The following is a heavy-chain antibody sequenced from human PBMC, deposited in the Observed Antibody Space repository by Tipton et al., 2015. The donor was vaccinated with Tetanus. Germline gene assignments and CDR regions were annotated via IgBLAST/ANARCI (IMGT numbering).Heavy chain of an antibody. CDR3: ARGRGLGPHEYFEH. CDR1: GYTFTHYG. J-gene: IGHJ5*02. Sequence: QLVQSGAEVKKPGAPVKVSCKASGYTFTHYGVNWVRQAPGQGLEWMGWISPFNENANYAEKFQGRLTMTTDRSTATVYMDLRSLRSGDTAVYYCARGRGLGPHEYFEHWGQGTLVTVSS. D-gene: IGHD3/OR15-3a*01. CDR2: ISPFNENA. V-gene: IGHV1-18*01.